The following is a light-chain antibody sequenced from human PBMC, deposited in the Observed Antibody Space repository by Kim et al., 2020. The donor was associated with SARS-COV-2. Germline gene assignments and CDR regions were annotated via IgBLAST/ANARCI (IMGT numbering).Light chain of an antibody. CDR1: QGIRND. J-gene: IGKJ5*01. Sequence: DIQMTQSPSSLSASVGDRVTITCRASQGIRNDLGWYQQKPGKAPKRLIYAASSLQSGVPSRFSGSGSGTEFTLSSLQPEDFATYYCLQHNSYPLTFGQGTRLEIK. CDR2: AAS. V-gene: IGKV1-17*01. CDR3: LQHNSYPLT.